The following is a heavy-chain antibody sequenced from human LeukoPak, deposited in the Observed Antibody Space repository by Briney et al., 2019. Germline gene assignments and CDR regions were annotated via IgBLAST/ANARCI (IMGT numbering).Heavy chain of an antibody. V-gene: IGHV4-30-4*01. CDR2: ISSSGTT. D-gene: IGHD5-12*01. CDR3: AGVGNGGYGGFDY. Sequence: SETLSLTCTVSGGSISSSSYYWSWIRQPPGKGLEWIGYISSSGTTYYNPSLRSRITISVDSSKSQFSLNLNSVTASDTAVYYCAGVGNGGYGGFDYWGQGTLVTVSS. J-gene: IGHJ4*02. CDR1: GGSISSSSYY.